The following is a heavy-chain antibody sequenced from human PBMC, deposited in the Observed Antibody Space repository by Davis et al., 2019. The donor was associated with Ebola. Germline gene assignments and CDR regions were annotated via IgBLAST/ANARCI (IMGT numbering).Heavy chain of an antibody. J-gene: IGHJ4*02. CDR3: AGRDYYDSSGLDY. Sequence: PSETLSLTCAVYGGSFSGYYWSWIRQPPGKGLEWIGEINHSGSTNYNPSLKSRVTISVDTSKNQFSLKLSSVTAADTAVYYCAGRDYYDSSGLDYWGQGTLVTVSS. CDR2: INHSGST. V-gene: IGHV4-34*01. D-gene: IGHD3-22*01. CDR1: GGSFSGYY.